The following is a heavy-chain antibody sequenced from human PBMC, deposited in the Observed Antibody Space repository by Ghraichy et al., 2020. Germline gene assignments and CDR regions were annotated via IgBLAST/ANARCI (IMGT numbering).Heavy chain of an antibody. CDR1: GGSISSYY. CDR2: IYYSGST. D-gene: IGHD6-6*01. V-gene: IGHV4-59*08. Sequence: SETLSLTCTVSGGSISSYYWSWIRQPPGKGLEWIGYIYYSGSTNYNPSLKSRVTISVDTSKNQFSLKLSSVTAADTAVYYCARLGQIAARPHNYYYGMDVWGQGTTVTVSS. J-gene: IGHJ6*02. CDR3: ARLGQIAARPHNYYYGMDV.